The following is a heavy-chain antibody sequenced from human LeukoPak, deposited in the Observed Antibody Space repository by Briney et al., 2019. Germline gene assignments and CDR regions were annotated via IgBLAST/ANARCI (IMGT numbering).Heavy chain of an antibody. CDR3: ARGTTLDS. J-gene: IGHJ4*02. Sequence: GGSLRLSCAASGFTFDDYGMSWVRQAPGKGLEWVSGISWNSDTIGYADSVKGRFTISRDNAQSSLHLQMNSLRVEDTALYYCARGTTLDSWGRGTLVTVSS. CDR2: ISWNSDTI. CDR1: GFTFDDYG. D-gene: IGHD4-11*01. V-gene: IGHV3-20*04.